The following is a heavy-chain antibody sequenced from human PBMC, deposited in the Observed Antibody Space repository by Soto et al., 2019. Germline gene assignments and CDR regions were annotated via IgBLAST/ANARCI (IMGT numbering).Heavy chain of an antibody. V-gene: IGHV2-5*02. CDR1: GFSLNTGGVG. J-gene: IGHJ6*02. CDR3: VRNWRYYGGDYYYGMDA. CDR2: IYWDDDE. Sequence: ITLKESGPTLVKPTQTLTLTCTFSGFSLNTGGVGVSWDRQPRGKAMEWLALIYWDDDERYRPSLRSRLNITKDTINNQVVLTMTNMDPEDTATYYCVRNWRYYGGDYYYGMDAWGQGTTVTVSS. D-gene: IGHD3-10*01.